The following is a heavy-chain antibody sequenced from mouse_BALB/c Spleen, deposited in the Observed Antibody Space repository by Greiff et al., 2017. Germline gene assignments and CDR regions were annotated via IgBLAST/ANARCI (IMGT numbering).Heavy chain of an antibody. CDR3: ARGPGSSYGYFDV. CDR1: GFTFSSYA. Sequence: EVQVVESGGGLVKPGGSLKLSCAASGFTFSSYAMSWVRQTPEKRLEWVASISSGGSTYYPDSVKGRFTISRDNARNILYLQMSSLRSEDTAMYYCARGPGSSYGYFDVWGAGTTVTVSS. D-gene: IGHD1-1*01. V-gene: IGHV5-6-5*01. CDR2: ISSGGST. J-gene: IGHJ1*01.